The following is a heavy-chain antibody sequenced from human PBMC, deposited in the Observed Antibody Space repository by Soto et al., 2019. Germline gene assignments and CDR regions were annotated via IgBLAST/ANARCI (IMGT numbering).Heavy chain of an antibody. CDR2: ISHSGST. Sequence: SETMSLTCAVSGGSISSSNWWSWVRQPPGKGLEWIGEISHSGSTNYNWSLKSRVTMSVDKSKNQFSLKASSVTAADTAVYYCAMVIPAATYFDYWGQGALVTVSS. CDR1: GGSISSSNW. CDR3: AMVIPAATYFDY. D-gene: IGHD2-2*01. J-gene: IGHJ4*02. V-gene: IGHV4-4*02.